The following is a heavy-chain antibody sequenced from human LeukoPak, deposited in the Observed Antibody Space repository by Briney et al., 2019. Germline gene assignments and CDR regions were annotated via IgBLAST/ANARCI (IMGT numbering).Heavy chain of an antibody. J-gene: IGHJ6*02. Sequence: ASVKVSCKASGYTFTGYYMHWVRQAPGQGLEWMGWINPNSGGTNYAQKFQGRVTMTRDTSVSTAYMELSSLRSDDTAVYYCAREGYCSGGSCYGVGMDVWGQGTTVTVSS. D-gene: IGHD2-15*01. CDR3: AREGYCSGGSCYGVGMDV. CDR2: INPNSGGT. CDR1: GYTFTGYY. V-gene: IGHV1-2*02.